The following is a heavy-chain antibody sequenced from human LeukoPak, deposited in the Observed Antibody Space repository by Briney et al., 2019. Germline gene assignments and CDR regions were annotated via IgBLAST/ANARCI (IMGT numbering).Heavy chain of an antibody. Sequence: ASVKVSCKASGYTFTSYDINWVRQATGQGLEWMGWMNPNSGNTGYAQKFQGRVTMTRNTSISTAYMELSSLRSEDTAVYYCARGSYYYGSGSSNDAFDIWGQGTMVTVSS. CDR1: GYTFTSYD. CDR2: MNPNSGNT. V-gene: IGHV1-8*01. J-gene: IGHJ3*02. D-gene: IGHD3-10*01. CDR3: ARGSYYYGSGSSNDAFDI.